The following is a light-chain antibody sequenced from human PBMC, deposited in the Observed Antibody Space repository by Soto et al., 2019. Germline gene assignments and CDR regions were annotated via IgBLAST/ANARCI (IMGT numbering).Light chain of an antibody. Sequence: EIVLTQSPGTLSLSPGERATLSCRASQSVSSWHLAWYQQTPGQAPRLLIYGTSTRSTGIPDRFSGSGSGTDFTLTISRLEPEDFAVYYCQHYQSSPFIFGGGTKVEIK. CDR2: GTS. J-gene: IGKJ4*01. V-gene: IGKV3-20*01. CDR1: QSVSSWH. CDR3: QHYQSSPFI.